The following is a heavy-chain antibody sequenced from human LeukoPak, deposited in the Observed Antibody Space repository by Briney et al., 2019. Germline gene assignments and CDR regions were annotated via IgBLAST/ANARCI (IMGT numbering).Heavy chain of an antibody. CDR3: ATTYAVGAFDI. J-gene: IGHJ3*02. V-gene: IGHV4-59*08. D-gene: IGHD1-26*01. CDR2: IYYSGSI. CDR1: GGSISSYY. Sequence: SETLSLTCTVSGGSISSYYWSWIRQPPGKGLEWIGYIYYSGSINYNPSLKSRVTISVDTSKNQFSLKLSSVTAADTAVYYCATTYAVGAFDIWAKGQWSPSLQ.